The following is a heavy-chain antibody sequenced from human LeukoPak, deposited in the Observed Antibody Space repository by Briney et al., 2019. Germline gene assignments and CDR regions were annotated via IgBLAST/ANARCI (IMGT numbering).Heavy chain of an antibody. CDR2: ISGSGGST. J-gene: IGHJ4*02. D-gene: IGHD6-13*01. V-gene: IGHV3-23*01. CDR1: GFTFSSYA. CDR3: AKDVYDGSSWIEYYFDY. Sequence: GGSLRLSCAASGFTFSSYAMSWVHQAPGKGLEWVSAISGSGGSTYYADSVKGRFTISRDNSKNTLYLQTNSLRAEDTAVYYCAKDVYDGSSWIEYYFDYWGQGTLVTVSS.